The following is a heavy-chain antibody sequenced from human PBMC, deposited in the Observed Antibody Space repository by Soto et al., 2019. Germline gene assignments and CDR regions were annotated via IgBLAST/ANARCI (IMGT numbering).Heavy chain of an antibody. V-gene: IGHV4-34*01. J-gene: IGHJ4*02. CDR2: INHSGST. CDR3: ARGWFGELSFFDY. D-gene: IGHD3-10*01. CDR1: GGSFSGYY. Sequence: SETLSLTCAVYGGSFSGYYWSWIRQPPGKGLEWIGEINHSGSTNYNPSLKSRVTISVDTSKNQFSLKLSSVTAADTAVYYCARGWFGELSFFDYWGQGTLVTVSS.